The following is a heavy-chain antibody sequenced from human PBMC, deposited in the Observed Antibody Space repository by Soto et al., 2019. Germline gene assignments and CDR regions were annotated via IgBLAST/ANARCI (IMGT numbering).Heavy chain of an antibody. Sequence: SETLSLTCAVPGGSISSGGYSWSWIRQPPGKGLEWIGYIYHSGSTYYNPSLKSRVTISVDRSKNQFSLKLSSVTAADTAVYYCARGVENYGMDVWGQGTTVTVSS. V-gene: IGHV4-30-2*01. CDR2: IYHSGST. J-gene: IGHJ6*02. D-gene: IGHD2-2*01. CDR3: ARGVENYGMDV. CDR1: GGSISSGGYS.